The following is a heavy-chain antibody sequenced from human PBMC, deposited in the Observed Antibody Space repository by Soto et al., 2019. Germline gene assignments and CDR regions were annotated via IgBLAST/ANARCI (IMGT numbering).Heavy chain of an antibody. CDR3: ARGDYGDYVDY. V-gene: IGHV4-39*01. J-gene: IGHJ4*02. D-gene: IGHD4-17*01. CDR1: GGSISSSSYY. Sequence: SETLSLTCPVSGGSISSSSYYWGWIRQPPGKGLEWIGNIFYIGNTYYNPSLKSRVTISVDTSKNQFSLRLSSVTAADTAVYYCARGDYGDYVDYWGQGTLVTVSS. CDR2: IFYIGNT.